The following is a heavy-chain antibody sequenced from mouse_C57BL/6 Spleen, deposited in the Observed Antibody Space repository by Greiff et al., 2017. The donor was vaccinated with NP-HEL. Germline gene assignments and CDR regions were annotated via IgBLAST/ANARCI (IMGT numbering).Heavy chain of an antibody. V-gene: IGHV1-85*01. CDR1: GYTFTSYD. D-gene: IGHD1-1*01. CDR2: IYPRDGSN. J-gene: IGHJ1*03. Sequence: VQLQQSGPELVKPGASVKLSCKASGYTFTSYDINWVKQRPGQGLEWIGRIYPRDGSNKYHEKFKGKATLTVDTSSSTAYMELHSLTSEDSAVDVCARRGNGSSPWYFDVWGTGTTVTVSS. CDR3: ARRGNGSSPWYFDV.